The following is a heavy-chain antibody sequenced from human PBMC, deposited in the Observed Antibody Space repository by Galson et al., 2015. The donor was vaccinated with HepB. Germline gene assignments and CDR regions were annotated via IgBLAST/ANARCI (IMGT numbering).Heavy chain of an antibody. J-gene: IGHJ3*02. D-gene: IGHD2-15*01. CDR1: GFTFSSYS. Sequence: SCAASGFTFSSYSMNWVRQAPGKGLEWVSYISSSSSTIYYADSVKGRFTISRDDAKNSLYLQMNSLRAEDTAVYYCARDNSYCSGGSCYMVYAFDIWGQGTMVTVSS. CDR3: ARDNSYCSGGSCYMVYAFDI. V-gene: IGHV3-48*01. CDR2: ISSSSSTI.